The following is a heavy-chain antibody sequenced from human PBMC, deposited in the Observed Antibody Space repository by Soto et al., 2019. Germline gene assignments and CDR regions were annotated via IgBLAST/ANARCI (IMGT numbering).Heavy chain of an antibody. CDR3: AKDEGVGGTLGLFDS. CDR2: MSSDGSKI. D-gene: IGHD1-26*01. J-gene: IGHJ4*02. Sequence: QVQLVESGGGAVQPGESLRLSCVASGFDFTYYAMHWVRQAPGKGLESVAVMSSDGSKIHHTDSVKGRFTISRDNSKKTLYLQVNSLRREDTAVYFCAKDEGVGGTLGLFDSWGQGTLVSVSS. CDR1: GFDFTYYA. V-gene: IGHV3-30*18.